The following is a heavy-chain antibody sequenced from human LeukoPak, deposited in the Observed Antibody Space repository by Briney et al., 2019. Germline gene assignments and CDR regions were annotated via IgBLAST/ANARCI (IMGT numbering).Heavy chain of an antibody. V-gene: IGHV3-7*03. CDR1: GFTFSRYW. Sequence: GGSLRLSCVGSGFTFSRYWLNWVRQAPGKGQEWVASINSDGSEGYYADVVKGRFTISRDNAKNSLYLQINSLRAEDTAVYYCARSSYSSSSSVWGQGTMVTVSS. CDR3: ARSSYSSSSSV. D-gene: IGHD6-6*01. CDR2: INSDGSEG. J-gene: IGHJ3*01.